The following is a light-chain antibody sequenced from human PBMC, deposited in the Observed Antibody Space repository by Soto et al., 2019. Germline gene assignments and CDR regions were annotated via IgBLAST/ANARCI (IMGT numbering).Light chain of an antibody. CDR2: DAS. J-gene: IGKJ1*01. Sequence: DIQMTQSPSTLSPSVGDRVTITCRASQSISSWLAWYQQKPGKASKLLIYDASSLESGVPSRFSGSGSGTEFTLTISSLQPDDFATYYCQQYNSYPWTFGQGTKVDIK. CDR1: QSISSW. V-gene: IGKV1-5*01. CDR3: QQYNSYPWT.